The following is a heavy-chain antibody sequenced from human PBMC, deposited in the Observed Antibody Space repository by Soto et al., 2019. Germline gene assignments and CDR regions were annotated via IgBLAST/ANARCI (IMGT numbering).Heavy chain of an antibody. CDR2: ISYDGSNK. CDR1: GFTFSSYA. D-gene: IGHD6-13*01. Sequence: HPGGSLRLSCAASGFTFSSYAMHWVRQAPGKGLEWVAVISYDGSNKYYADSVKGRFTISRDNSKNTLYLQMNSLRAEDTAVYYCARHGRGSSNIGGMDVWGQGTTVTVSS. J-gene: IGHJ6*02. CDR3: ARHGRGSSNIGGMDV. V-gene: IGHV3-30-3*01.